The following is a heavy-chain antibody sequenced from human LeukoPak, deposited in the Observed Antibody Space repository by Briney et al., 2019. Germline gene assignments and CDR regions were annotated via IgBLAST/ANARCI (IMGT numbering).Heavy chain of an antibody. CDR2: IFYTGNA. J-gene: IGHJ5*02. CDR1: GGSISGYH. Sequence: SETLSLTCTVTGGSISGYHWNWIRRSPGKGLEWIANIFYTGNADYNPSLKSRLTISIDTSKNEISLILSSVSAADTAVYYCARKTYCSGGRCYGENWFDPWGQGALVTVSS. V-gene: IGHV4-59*08. CDR3: ARKTYCSGGRCYGENWFDP. D-gene: IGHD2-15*01.